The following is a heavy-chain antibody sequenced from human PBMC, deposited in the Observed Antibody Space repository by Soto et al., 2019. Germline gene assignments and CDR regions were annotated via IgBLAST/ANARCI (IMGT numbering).Heavy chain of an antibody. CDR2: ISSSSSYI. Sequence: EVQLVESGGGLVKPGGSLRLSCAASGFTFSSYSMNWVRQAPGKGLEWVSSISSSSSYIYYADSVKGRATISRDNAKNSLYLQMNSMRAEDTAVYYCAREGYNCNYKGDYWGQGTLVTVSS. CDR1: GFTFSSYS. CDR3: AREGYNCNYKGDY. V-gene: IGHV3-21*01. J-gene: IGHJ4*02. D-gene: IGHD1-7*01.